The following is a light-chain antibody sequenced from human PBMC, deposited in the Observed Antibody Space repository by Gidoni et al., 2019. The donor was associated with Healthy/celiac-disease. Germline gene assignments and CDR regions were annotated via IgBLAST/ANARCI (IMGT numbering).Light chain of an antibody. V-gene: IGKV1-39*01. Sequence: DIQMTQSPSSLSASVGDRVTITCRASQSISSYLNWYQQKPGKAPKLLIYAASSLQSGVPSRFSGSGSGTDFTLTISSLQPEDFATYYCQQSYSTPPEGTFXXXTKVEIK. CDR3: QQSYSTPPEGT. CDR2: AAS. J-gene: IGKJ1*01. CDR1: QSISSY.